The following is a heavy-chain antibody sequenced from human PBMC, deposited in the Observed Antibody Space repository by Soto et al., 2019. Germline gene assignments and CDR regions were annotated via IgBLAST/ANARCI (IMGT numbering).Heavy chain of an antibody. CDR1: GGTSSRYG. V-gene: IGHV1-69*01. J-gene: IGHJ5*02. CDR3: AREENTAMVNWFGP. CDR2: TIPMFGSA. D-gene: IGHD5-18*01. Sequence: QVQLVQSGAEVKKPGSSVKVSCKASGGTSSRYGISWVRQAPGQGLEWMGGTIPMFGSANYAQKFQDRVTITADESTSTAYMELSSLRSEDTAVYYCAREENTAMVNWFGPWGQGTQVTVSS.